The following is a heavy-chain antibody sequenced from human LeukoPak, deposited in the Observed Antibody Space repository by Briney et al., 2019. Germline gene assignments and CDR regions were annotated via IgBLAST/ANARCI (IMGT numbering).Heavy chain of an antibody. V-gene: IGHV5-51*01. Sequence: GESLKISCKGSGYSFTSYWIGWVRQMPGKGLEWMGIIYPGDSDTRYSPSFQGQVTISADKSISTAYLQWSSLRASDTAMYYCARQSDLWYGSGNNKRHLDYWGQGTLVTVSS. J-gene: IGHJ4*02. D-gene: IGHD3-10*01. CDR1: GYSFTSYW. CDR2: IYPGDSDT. CDR3: ARQSDLWYGSGNNKRHLDY.